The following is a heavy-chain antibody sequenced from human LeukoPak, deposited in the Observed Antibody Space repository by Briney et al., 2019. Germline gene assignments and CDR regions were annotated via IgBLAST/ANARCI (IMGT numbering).Heavy chain of an antibody. Sequence: GGSLRLSCAASGFTFSSYAISWVRQAPGQGLEWMGGIIPIFGTANYAQKFQGRVTITADESTSTAYMELSSLRSEDTAVYYCARESSGSNDYWGQGTLVTVSS. D-gene: IGHD3-22*01. CDR3: ARESSGSNDY. CDR1: GFTFSSYA. J-gene: IGHJ4*02. V-gene: IGHV1-69*01. CDR2: IIPIFGTA.